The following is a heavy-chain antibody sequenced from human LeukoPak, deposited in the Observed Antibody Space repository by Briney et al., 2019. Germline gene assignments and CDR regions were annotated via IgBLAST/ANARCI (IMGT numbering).Heavy chain of an antibody. CDR3: AHRDYGDYYFDY. Sequence: SGPTLVKPTQTLTLTCTFSGFSLSTSGVGVGWVRQPPGKALEWLALIYWDDDKRYSPSLKSRLTITKDPSKNQVVLTMTNMDPVDTATYYCAHRDYGDYYFDYWGQGTLVTVSS. J-gene: IGHJ4*02. CDR2: IYWDDDK. D-gene: IGHD4-17*01. V-gene: IGHV2-5*02. CDR1: GFSLSTSGVG.